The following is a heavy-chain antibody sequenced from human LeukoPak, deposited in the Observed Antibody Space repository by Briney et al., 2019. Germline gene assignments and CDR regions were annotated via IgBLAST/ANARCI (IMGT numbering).Heavy chain of an antibody. J-gene: IGHJ4*02. V-gene: IGHV3-7*01. Sequence: PGGSLRLSCAASGFTFSSYWMSWVRQAPGKGLEWVANIKQDGSEKYYVDSVKGRFTISRDNAKNSLYLQMNSPRAEDTAVYYCARDRLRFLEWLPLDYWGQGTLVTVSS. CDR3: ARDRLRFLEWLPLDY. CDR2: IKQDGSEK. D-gene: IGHD3-3*01. CDR1: GFTFSSYW.